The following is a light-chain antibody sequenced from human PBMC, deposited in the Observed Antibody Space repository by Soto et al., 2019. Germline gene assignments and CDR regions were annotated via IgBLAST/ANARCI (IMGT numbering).Light chain of an antibody. CDR3: QQYYSTPPT. CDR2: WAS. V-gene: IGKV4-1*01. J-gene: IGKJ1*01. Sequence: DIVMTQSPDSLAVSLGERATINCKSSQSVLYSSNNKNYLAWYQQKPGQPPKLLIYWASTRESGVHDRFSGSGSETDFTLTISSLQAEDVAVYYCQQYYSTPPTFGQGTKVEIK. CDR1: QSVLYSSNNKNY.